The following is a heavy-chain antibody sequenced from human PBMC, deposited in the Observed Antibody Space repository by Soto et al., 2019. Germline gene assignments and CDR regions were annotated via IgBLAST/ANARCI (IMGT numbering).Heavy chain of an antibody. CDR2: ISTSGSPA. V-gene: IGHV3-11*01. J-gene: IGHJ4*02. D-gene: IGHD1-26*01. CDR1: GFAFRHNY. CDR3: AKGEIYYEA. Sequence: PGGSLRLSCTVSGFAFRHNYLTWIRQAPGKGLEWLSYISTSGSPAYYADSVKGRFTISTDNAKKSLYLQMDSLRAEDTGVYYRAKGEIYYEAGGQGPLVTVS.